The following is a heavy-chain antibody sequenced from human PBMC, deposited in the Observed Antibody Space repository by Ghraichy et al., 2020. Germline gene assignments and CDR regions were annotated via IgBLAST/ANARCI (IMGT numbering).Heavy chain of an antibody. V-gene: IGHV4-34*01. Sequence: SETLSLTCAVYGGSFSGYYWSWIRQPPGKGLEWIGEINHSGSTNYNPSLKSRVTISVDTSKNQFSLKLSSVTAADTAVYYCATHRGYSYGPNIKRDVWGQGTTVTVSS. D-gene: IGHD5-18*01. CDR2: INHSGST. CDR1: GGSFSGYY. CDR3: ATHRGYSYGPNIKRDV. J-gene: IGHJ6*02.